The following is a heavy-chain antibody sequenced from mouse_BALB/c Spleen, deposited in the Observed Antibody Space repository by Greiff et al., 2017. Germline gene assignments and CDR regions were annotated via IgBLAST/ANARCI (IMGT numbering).Heavy chain of an antibody. CDR1: GFTFSDYY. CDR2: ISDGGSYT. Sequence: EVKVVESGGGLVKPGGSLKLSCAASGFTFSDYYMYWVRQTPEKRLGWVATISDGGSYTYYPDSVKGRFTISRDNAKNNLYLQMSSLKSEDTAMYYCARDQPNYYGSSYGGFAYWGQGTLVTVSA. CDR3: ARDQPNYYGSSYGGFAY. D-gene: IGHD1-1*01. J-gene: IGHJ3*01. V-gene: IGHV5-4*02.